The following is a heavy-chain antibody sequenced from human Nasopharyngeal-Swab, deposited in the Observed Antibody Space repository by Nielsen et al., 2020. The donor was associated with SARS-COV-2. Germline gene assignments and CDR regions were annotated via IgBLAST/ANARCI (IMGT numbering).Heavy chain of an antibody. CDR3: AKDSGSGWFSLFDH. J-gene: IGHJ4*02. V-gene: IGHV3-33*03. D-gene: IGHD6-19*01. CDR2: IWYDGSNE. CDR1: GFTFSSYG. Sequence: GESLKISCAASGFTFSSYGMHWVRQAPGKGLEWVAVIWYDGSNEYYADSVKGRFTISRDNSKNALYLQMNSLRPEDTATYYCAKDSGSGWFSLFDHWGRGTVVTVSS.